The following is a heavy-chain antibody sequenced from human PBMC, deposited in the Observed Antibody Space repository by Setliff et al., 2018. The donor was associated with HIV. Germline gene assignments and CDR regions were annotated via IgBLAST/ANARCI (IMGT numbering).Heavy chain of an antibody. Sequence: GGSLRLSCAASGFMFNIYEMNWVRQAPGKGLEWVSYISSSSGTILYVDSVQGRFTIPRDNAKNSLYLQMNSLRAEDTAVYYCARSHYDSRGYYYRGDAFDIWGLGTMVTVSS. CDR2: ISSSSGTI. J-gene: IGHJ3*02. V-gene: IGHV3-48*03. CDR3: ARSHYDSRGYYYRGDAFDI. D-gene: IGHD3-22*01. CDR1: GFMFNIYE.